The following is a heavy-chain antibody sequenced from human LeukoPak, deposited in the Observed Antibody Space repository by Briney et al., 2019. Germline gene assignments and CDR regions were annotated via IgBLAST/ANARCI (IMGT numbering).Heavy chain of an antibody. CDR3: ARAGVATIMGPRGGNYFDY. J-gene: IGHJ4*02. V-gene: IGHV1-69*05. CDR1: GGTFSSYA. D-gene: IGHD5-12*01. CDR2: IIPIFGTA. Sequence: ASVKVSCKASGGTFSSYAISWVRQAPGQGLEWMGGIIPIFGTANYARKFQGRVTITTDESTSTAYMELSSLKASDTAMYYCARAGVATIMGPRGGNYFDYWGQGTLVTVSS.